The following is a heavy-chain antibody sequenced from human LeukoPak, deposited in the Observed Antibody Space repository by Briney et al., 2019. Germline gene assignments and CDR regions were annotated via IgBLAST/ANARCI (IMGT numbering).Heavy chain of an antibody. Sequence: GGSLILSCAASGFTFSSYGMHWVRQAPGKGLEWVAIISYDGSDKYYADSVKGRFTISRDNSKNTLYLQMNSLRAEDTAVYYCAKGTTVTSHWGQGTLVTVSS. CDR3: AKGTTVTSH. CDR1: GFTFSSYG. J-gene: IGHJ4*02. CDR2: ISYDGSDK. D-gene: IGHD4-17*01. V-gene: IGHV3-30*18.